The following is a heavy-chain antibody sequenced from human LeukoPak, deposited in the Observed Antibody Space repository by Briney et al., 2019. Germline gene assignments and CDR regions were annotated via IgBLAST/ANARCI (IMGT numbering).Heavy chain of an antibody. CDR1: GFTVSSNS. V-gene: IGHV3-53*01. CDR2: IYSGGGT. Sequence: GGSLRLSCAASGFTVSSNSMSWVRPARGKGLEWVSVIYSGGGTYYADSVKGRFTISRDTSKNTLYLQMNNLRAEDTAVYYCARGLGGSDAFDIWAQGTMVTVSS. D-gene: IGHD1-26*01. J-gene: IGHJ3*02. CDR3: ARGLGGSDAFDI.